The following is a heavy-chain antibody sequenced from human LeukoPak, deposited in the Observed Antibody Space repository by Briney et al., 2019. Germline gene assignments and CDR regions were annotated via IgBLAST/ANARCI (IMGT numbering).Heavy chain of an antibody. D-gene: IGHD4-11*01. Sequence: GGSLRLSCAPSGFTFTYAMSWVRQTPGKGLEWVSAFSSSGGNTYYAHSVRSRFTISRDNSNNTLYLQMNSLRAEDTAVYYCAKHSTTVTTSFDYWGQGTLVTGSS. CDR3: AKHSTTVTTSFDY. CDR2: FSSSGGNT. J-gene: IGHJ4*02. V-gene: IGHV3-23*01. CDR1: GFTFTYA.